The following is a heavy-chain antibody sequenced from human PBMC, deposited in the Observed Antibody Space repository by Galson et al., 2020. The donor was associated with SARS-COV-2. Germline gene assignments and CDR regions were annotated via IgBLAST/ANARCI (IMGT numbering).Heavy chain of an antibody. Sequence: ESGPTLVKPTQTLTLTCTFSGFSLTTSGMCVGWIRQPPGKALEWLASIDWDDDEYYSASLKTRLTISKDTTKNQVVLTMTNMDPVDTATYYCARSDSSCCRGNYWGQGTLVTVSS. CDR3: ARSDSSCCRGNY. J-gene: IGHJ4*02. D-gene: IGHD6-19*01. V-gene: IGHV2-70*11. CDR1: GFSLTTSGMC. CDR2: IDWDDDE.